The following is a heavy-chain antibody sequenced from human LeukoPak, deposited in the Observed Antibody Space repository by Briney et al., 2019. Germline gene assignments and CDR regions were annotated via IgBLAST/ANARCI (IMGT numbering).Heavy chain of an antibody. J-gene: IGHJ4*02. V-gene: IGHV3-73*01. Sequence: PGGSLRLSCAASGFIFSVSVIHWVRQASGKGLEWVGRISTEDSPFATAYPASLKGRFTFSRDDSQNMAYLQMDSLKVEDTAVYYCAKVLGSYPNYPLDYWGQGTLVTVSS. CDR3: AKVLGSYPNYPLDY. CDR1: GFIFSVSV. D-gene: IGHD1-26*01. CDR2: ISTEDSPFAT.